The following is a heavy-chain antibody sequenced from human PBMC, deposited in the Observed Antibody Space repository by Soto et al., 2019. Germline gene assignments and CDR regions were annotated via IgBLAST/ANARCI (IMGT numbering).Heavy chain of an antibody. CDR3: ARVPSPFDYYYAMDV. V-gene: IGHV4-30-4*01. Sequence: SETLSLTCTVSGGSISSGDYYWSWIRQPPGKGLEWIGYIYYSGTTYYNPSLKSRLTMSLDASQNQFSLKLNSLTDADTAVYFCARVPSPFDYYYAMDVWGQGTTVTVSS. CDR2: IYYSGTT. J-gene: IGHJ6*02. D-gene: IGHD3-16*01. CDR1: GGSISSGDYY.